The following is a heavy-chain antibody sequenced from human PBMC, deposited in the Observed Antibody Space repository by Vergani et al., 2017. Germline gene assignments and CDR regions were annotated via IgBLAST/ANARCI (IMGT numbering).Heavy chain of an antibody. CDR3: ARISDSSSWWDYFNC. CDR1: GFSLSTSGMC. Sequence: QVPLRESGPALVKPTQTLTLTCTFSGFSLSTSGMCVRWLRQPPGKALEWLALIDWADDKYYSTSLKTRLTISKDTSKTQVGLTITNMDPVGTATYYCARISDSSSWWDYFNCWGQGTLVTVSP. J-gene: IGHJ4*02. D-gene: IGHD6-13*01. V-gene: IGHV2-70*01. CDR2: IDWADDK.